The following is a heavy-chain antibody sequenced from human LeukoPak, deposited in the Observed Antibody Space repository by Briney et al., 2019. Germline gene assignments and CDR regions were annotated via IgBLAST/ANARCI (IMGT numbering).Heavy chain of an antibody. CDR1: GGSFSGYY. J-gene: IGHJ2*01. D-gene: IGHD3-3*01. CDR3: ARADGSIFGVVVATADYWYFDL. CDR2: INHSGST. V-gene: IGHV4-34*01. Sequence: PSETLSLTCAVYGGSFSGYYWSWIRQPPEKGLEWIGEINHSGSTNYNPSLKSRVTISADTSKNQFSLRLSSVTAADTAVYYCARADGSIFGVVVATADYWYFDLWGRGTLVTVSS.